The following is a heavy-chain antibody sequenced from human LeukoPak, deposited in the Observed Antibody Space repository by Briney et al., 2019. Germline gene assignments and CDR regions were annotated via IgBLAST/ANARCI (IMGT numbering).Heavy chain of an antibody. D-gene: IGHD2-15*01. CDR2: IYHSGST. J-gene: IGHJ2*01. CDR1: GGSISSSSYY. V-gene: IGHV4-39*01. Sequence: SETLSLTCTVSGGSISSSSYYWGWIRQPPGKGLEWIGRIYHSGSTYYNPSLKSRVTISVDTSKNQFSLKLSSVTAADTAVYYCTSIYCSGGSCHSKWYFDLWGRGTLVTVAS. CDR3: TSIYCSGGSCHSKWYFDL.